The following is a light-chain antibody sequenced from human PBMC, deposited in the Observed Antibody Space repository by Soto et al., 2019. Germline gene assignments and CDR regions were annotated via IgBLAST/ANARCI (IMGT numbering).Light chain of an antibody. J-gene: IGKJ1*01. CDR3: QQYNSYLAA. Sequence: DIQMAINRSKQRPFVGDSRSMTSRASQSISSWLAWYQQRPGKAPKLLIYDASSLQSGVPSRFSASGSGREFTLVCSIRLPDDFPTYYIQQYNSYLAAFRQGTKVDIK. CDR2: DAS. CDR1: QSISSW. V-gene: IGKV1-5*01.